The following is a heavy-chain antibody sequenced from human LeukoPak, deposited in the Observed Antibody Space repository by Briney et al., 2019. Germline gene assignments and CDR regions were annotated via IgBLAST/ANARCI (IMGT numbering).Heavy chain of an antibody. CDR3: ARAPQWLVRFDY. Sequence: ASVIVSCKASGYTFPSYDINWVRQAPGQGLEWMGWMNPNSGNTGYAQKFQGWVTMNRDTSISTAYMELSRLRSDDTAVYYCARAPQWLVRFDYWGQGTLVTVSS. CDR2: MNPNSGNT. CDR1: GYTFPSYD. J-gene: IGHJ4*02. V-gene: IGHV1-8*01. D-gene: IGHD6-19*01.